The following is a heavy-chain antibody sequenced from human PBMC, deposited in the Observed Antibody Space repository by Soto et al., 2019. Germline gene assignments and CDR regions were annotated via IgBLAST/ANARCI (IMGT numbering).Heavy chain of an antibody. J-gene: IGHJ6*02. CDR2: INPNSGGT. V-gene: IGHV1-2*04. Sequence: QVQLVQSGAEVKKPGASVKVSCKASGYTFTGYYMHWVRQAPGQGLEWMGWINPNSGGTNYAQKFQDWVTLTRDTAIRHAYRGVTRLRAEDTAGYYCARASGYYPYGMDVWGQGTTVTVSS. CDR1: GYTFTGYY. D-gene: IGHD3-3*01. CDR3: ARASGYYPYGMDV.